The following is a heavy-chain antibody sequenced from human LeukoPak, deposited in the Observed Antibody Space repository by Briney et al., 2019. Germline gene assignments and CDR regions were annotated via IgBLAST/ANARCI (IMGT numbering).Heavy chain of an antibody. CDR3: ARHEYSHYYSFDQ. J-gene: IGHJ4*02. Sequence: SESLSLTCTVSGGSISSSSYYWGWIRQPPGKGLEWIGTIYYSGSTYYNPSLKSRVTISVDTSKNQFSLKLSSVTAADTAVYYCARHEYSHYYSFDQWGQGTLVTVPS. CDR2: IYYSGST. D-gene: IGHD4-11*01. CDR1: GGSISSSSYY. V-gene: IGHV4-39*01.